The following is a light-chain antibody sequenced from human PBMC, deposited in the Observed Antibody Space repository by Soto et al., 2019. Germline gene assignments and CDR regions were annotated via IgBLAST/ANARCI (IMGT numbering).Light chain of an antibody. CDR1: QSVSSSY. V-gene: IGKV3-20*01. J-gene: IGKJ1*01. Sequence: EIVLTQSPGTLSLSPGERATLSCRASQSVSSSYLAWYQQKPGQAPRLLIYGASSRATGIPDRXSGSXSGXXXXXXXXXXXPEXFAVXXCQQYXSSPPWTFGQGTKVEXX. CDR3: QQYXSSPPWT. CDR2: GAS.